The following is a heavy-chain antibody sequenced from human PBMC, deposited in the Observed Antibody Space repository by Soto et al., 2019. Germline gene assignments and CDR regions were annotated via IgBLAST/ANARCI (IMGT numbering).Heavy chain of an antibody. Sequence: SSETLSLTCSVSGASTSSSSYYWGWIRQPPGKGLEWIGKINYSGSTYYNPSLKSRVTISVDTSTNPFSLNLSSVTAADPAVYYCARTYYGGPGYWGQGTLVTVSS. J-gene: IGHJ4*02. CDR2: INYSGST. V-gene: IGHV4-39*01. CDR3: ARTYYGGPGY. CDR1: GASTSSSSYY. D-gene: IGHD4-17*01.